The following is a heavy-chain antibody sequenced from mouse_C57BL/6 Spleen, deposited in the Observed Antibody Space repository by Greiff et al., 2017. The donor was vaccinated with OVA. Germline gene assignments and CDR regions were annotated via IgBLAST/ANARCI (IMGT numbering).Heavy chain of an antibody. CDR3: AREGGYGNSYYFDY. J-gene: IGHJ2*01. Sequence: VQLQQSGPELVKPGASVKMSCKASGYTFTDYYMNWVKQSHGKSLEWIGDINPNNGGTSYNQKFKGKATLTVDKSSSTAYMELRSLTSEDSAVYYCAREGGYGNSYYFDYWGQGTTLTVSS. CDR1: GYTFTDYY. D-gene: IGHD2-1*01. CDR2: INPNNGGT. V-gene: IGHV1-26*01.